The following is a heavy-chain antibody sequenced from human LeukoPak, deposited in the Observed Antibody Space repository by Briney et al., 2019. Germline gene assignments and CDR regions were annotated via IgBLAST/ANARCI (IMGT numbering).Heavy chain of an antibody. J-gene: IGHJ4*02. CDR3: ARDYDFWSGYYRIDY. V-gene: IGHV4-59*12. D-gene: IGHD3-3*01. CDR2: IYHSGNT. Sequence: SETLSLTCTVSGDSISSYYWSWIRQPPGKGLEWIGYIYHSGNTNSNPSLKSRVTISVDTTKNQFSLKLSSVTAADTAVYYCARDYDFWSGYYRIDYWGQGTLVTVSS. CDR1: GDSISSYY.